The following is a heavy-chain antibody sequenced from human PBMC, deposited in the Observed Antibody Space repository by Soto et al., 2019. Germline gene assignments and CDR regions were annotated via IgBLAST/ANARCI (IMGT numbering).Heavy chain of an antibody. Sequence: EVQLVESGGGLVKPGGSLRLSCAASGFTFSSYSMNWVRQAPGKGLEWVSSISSSSSYIYYADSVKGRFTISRDNAKNSLYLKMNSLRAEDTAVYYCARGGYYDFWSGYHKTTNDAFDIWGQGTMVTVSS. D-gene: IGHD3-3*01. V-gene: IGHV3-21*01. CDR3: ARGGYYDFWSGYHKTTNDAFDI. CDR2: ISSSSSYI. J-gene: IGHJ3*02. CDR1: GFTFSSYS.